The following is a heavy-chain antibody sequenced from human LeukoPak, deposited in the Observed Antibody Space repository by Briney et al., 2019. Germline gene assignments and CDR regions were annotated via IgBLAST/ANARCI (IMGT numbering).Heavy chain of an antibody. Sequence: GGSLRLSCAASGFTFGNYAMSWVRQAPGKGLEWGSVISGDGGSTQYADSAKGRFTISRANSKNTLYLQMNSLRAEDTALYYCAKTGFCSGGDCYYHFDYWGQGTQVTVSS. D-gene: IGHD2-15*01. CDR2: ISGDGGST. CDR3: AKTGFCSGGDCYYHFDY. CDR1: GFTFGNYA. J-gene: IGHJ4*02. V-gene: IGHV3-23*01.